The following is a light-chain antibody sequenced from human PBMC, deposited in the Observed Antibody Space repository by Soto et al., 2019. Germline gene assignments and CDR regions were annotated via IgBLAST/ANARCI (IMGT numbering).Light chain of an antibody. Sequence: EIVLTKYPSPLSLSPGERATLSCMASQSVSSSYLAWYQQKPGQAPRLLIYGASSRATGIPDRFSGSGSGTDFTLTISRLEPEDFAVYYCQQYGSSLTWTFGQGGMVDIK. J-gene: IGKJ1*01. CDR2: GAS. CDR1: QSVSSSY. CDR3: QQYGSSLTWT. V-gene: IGKV3-20*01.